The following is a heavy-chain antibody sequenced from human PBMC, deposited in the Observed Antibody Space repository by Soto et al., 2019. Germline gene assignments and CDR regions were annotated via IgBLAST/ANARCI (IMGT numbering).Heavy chain of an antibody. CDR2: ISGSGGST. CDR3: AKDRGPLDIVVVPAALVDAFDI. D-gene: IGHD2-2*03. V-gene: IGHV3-23*01. J-gene: IGHJ3*02. Sequence: GKGLEWVSAISGSGGSTYYADSVKGRFTISRDNSKNTLYLQMNSLRAEDTAVYYCAKDRGPLDIVVVPAALVDAFDIGGQGTMVTVSS.